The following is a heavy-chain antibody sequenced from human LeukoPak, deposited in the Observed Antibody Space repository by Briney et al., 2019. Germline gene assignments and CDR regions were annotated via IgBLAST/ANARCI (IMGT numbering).Heavy chain of an antibody. D-gene: IGHD3-10*01. J-gene: IGHJ4*02. CDR3: ARGDRITMVRGVSYFDY. V-gene: IGHV4-30-2*01. CDR2: IYHSGST. Sequence: SETLSLTCTVSGGSVSSDTYYWSWIRQPPGKGLEWIGYIYHSGSTYYNPSLKSRVTISVDRSKNQSSLKLSSVTAADTAVYYCARGDRITMVRGVSYFDYWGQGTLVTVSS. CDR1: GGSVSSDTYY.